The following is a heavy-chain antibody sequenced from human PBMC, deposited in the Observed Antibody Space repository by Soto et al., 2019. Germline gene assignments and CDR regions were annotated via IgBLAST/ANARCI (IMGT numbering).Heavy chain of an antibody. CDR3: ARDAEVYCGSGLGECYYYGMVV. CDR2: INPNSGGT. D-gene: IGHD3-10*01. J-gene: IGHJ6*02. V-gene: IGHV1-2*04. Sequence: ASVKVSCKASGYTFTSYYMHWVRQAPGQGLEWMGWINPNSGGTNYAQKFQGWVTMTRNTSISTAYMELSRLRSDDTAVYYCARDAEVYCGSGLGECYYYGMVVWGPGSTVAVFS. CDR1: GYTFTSYY.